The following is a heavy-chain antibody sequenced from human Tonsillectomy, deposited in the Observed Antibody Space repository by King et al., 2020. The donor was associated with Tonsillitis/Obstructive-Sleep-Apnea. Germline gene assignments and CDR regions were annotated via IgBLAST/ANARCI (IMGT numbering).Heavy chain of an antibody. CDR3: ARDIVESRLLDY. CDR1: GYTFTSYG. Sequence: QLVQSGAEVKKPGASVKVSCKASGYTFTSYGLGWVRQAPGQGPEWMGWISTYTGNTQYAQKFQGRVTMTTDTSTNTAYMELRSLRSDDTAVYYCARDIVESRLLDYWGQGTLVTVSS. D-gene: IGHD1-26*01. J-gene: IGHJ4*02. CDR2: ISTYTGNT. V-gene: IGHV1-18*01.